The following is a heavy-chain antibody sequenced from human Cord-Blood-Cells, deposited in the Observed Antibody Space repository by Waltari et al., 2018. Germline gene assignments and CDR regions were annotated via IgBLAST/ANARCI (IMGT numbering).Heavy chain of an antibody. D-gene: IGHD5-12*01. J-gene: IGHJ3*02. Sequence: EVQLVESGGGLIQPGGSLRLSCAASGFTVSSNYMSWVRQAPGKGVEWVSVIYSGGSTYYADSVKGRFTISRDNSKNTLYLQMNSLRAEDTAVYYCARGYSGYDYAFDIWGQGTMVTVSS. CDR3: ARGYSGYDYAFDI. CDR2: IYSGGST. V-gene: IGHV3-53*01. CDR1: GFTVSSNY.